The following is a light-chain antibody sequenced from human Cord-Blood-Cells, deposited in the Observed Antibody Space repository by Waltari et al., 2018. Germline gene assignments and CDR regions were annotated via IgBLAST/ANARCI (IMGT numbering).Light chain of an antibody. CDR3: QQRSNWPLT. CDR1: QSVSSY. J-gene: IGKJ4*01. V-gene: IGKV3-11*01. Sequence: DIVLTQSPATLSLSPGDSAPLSCRASQSVSSYVAWYQQKPGQAPRLLIYDASNRATGIPARFRGSGSGTDFTITSSSLEPEDFAVYYCQQRSNWPLTFGGGTKVEIK. CDR2: DAS.